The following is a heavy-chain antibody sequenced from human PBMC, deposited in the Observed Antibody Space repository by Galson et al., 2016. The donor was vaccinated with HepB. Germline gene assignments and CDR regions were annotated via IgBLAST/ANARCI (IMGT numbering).Heavy chain of an antibody. V-gene: IGHV1-18*01. Sequence: SVKVSCKASGYTFTIFGISWVRQAPGQGLEWMGWISASNGNTNYAQKFQGSVTMTTDTSTSTAYMELRSLLSDDTAVYYCARSGAEVTTQFDYWGQGTLVTVSS. D-gene: IGHD4-17*01. J-gene: IGHJ4*02. CDR3: ARSGAEVTTQFDY. CDR1: GYTFTIFG. CDR2: ISASNGNT.